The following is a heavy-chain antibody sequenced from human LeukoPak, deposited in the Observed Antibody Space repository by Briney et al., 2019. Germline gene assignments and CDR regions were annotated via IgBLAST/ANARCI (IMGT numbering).Heavy chain of an antibody. J-gene: IGHJ4*02. CDR2: INPSGGST. Sequence: ASVTVSCKASGYTFTSYYMHWVRQAPGQGLEWMGIINPSGGSTSYAQKFQGRVTMTRDTSTSTVYMELSSLRPVDTAVYYCARGYSSRVDYWGQGTLVTVSS. CDR3: ARGYSSRVDY. D-gene: IGHD6-13*01. V-gene: IGHV1-46*01. CDR1: GYTFTSYY.